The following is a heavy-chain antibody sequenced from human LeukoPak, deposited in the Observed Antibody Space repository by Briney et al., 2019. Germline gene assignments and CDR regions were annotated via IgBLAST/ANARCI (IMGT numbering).Heavy chain of an antibody. CDR3: AIAQNNHGYIYFGMDV. Sequence: SVKVSCKASGDTFDSHALSWVRQAPGQGLEWMGAIIPMYGTSNYAQKFQGRVAIIADKSTSTAYMELNSLTSEDTAVYYCAIAQNNHGYIYFGMDVWGKGTTVTVSS. D-gene: IGHD5-24*01. V-gene: IGHV1-69*06. CDR1: GDTFDSHA. J-gene: IGHJ6*04. CDR2: IIPMYGTS.